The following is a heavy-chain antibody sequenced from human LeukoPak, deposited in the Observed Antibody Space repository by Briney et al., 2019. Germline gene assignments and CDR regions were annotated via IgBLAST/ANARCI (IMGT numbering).Heavy chain of an antibody. D-gene: IGHD1-1*01. CDR2: ISWNSGSI. CDR1: GFTFDDYA. J-gene: IGHJ4*02. Sequence: GRSLRLSCAASGFTFDDYAMHWVRQAPGKGLEWVSGISWNSGSIGYADSVKGRFTISRDNAKNSLYLQMNSLRAEDTAVYYCARLETSWGQGTLVTVSS. CDR3: ARLETS. V-gene: IGHV3-9*01.